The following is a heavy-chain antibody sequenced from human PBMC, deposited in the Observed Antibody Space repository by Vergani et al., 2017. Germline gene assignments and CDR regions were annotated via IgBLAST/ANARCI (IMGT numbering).Heavy chain of an antibody. D-gene: IGHD2-2*02. CDR2: IRSKNDGGTA. Sequence: EVQVVESGGGLIKPGGSLRLSCVVSGITFKNAWINWVRQVPGKGLEWIGRIRSKNDGGTADYAAPLKGRFTISRDDSKDSAFLLVNNLKTEDTAVYLCYTDYHDYWGQGTLVTVSS. CDR3: YTDYHDY. CDR1: GITFKNAW. V-gene: IGHV3-15*01. J-gene: IGHJ4*02.